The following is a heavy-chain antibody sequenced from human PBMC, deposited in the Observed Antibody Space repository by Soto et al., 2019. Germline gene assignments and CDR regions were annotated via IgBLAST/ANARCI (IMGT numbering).Heavy chain of an antibody. D-gene: IGHD3-10*01. CDR2: IFSSVST. CDR1: GGSINTFY. J-gene: IGHJ4*02. Sequence: QVRLQESGPGLLKPSETLSLTCTVSGGSINTFYWSWVRQPAGKGLEWIGRIFSSVSTSFNPSLECRGAMSVNTSKNHFSENWTPVSAAVMFVYYFARTGSYWACNFAHTTQLWSFDFWCQPALGTVSS. V-gene: IGHV4-4*07. CDR3: ARTGSYWACNFAHTTQLWSFDF.